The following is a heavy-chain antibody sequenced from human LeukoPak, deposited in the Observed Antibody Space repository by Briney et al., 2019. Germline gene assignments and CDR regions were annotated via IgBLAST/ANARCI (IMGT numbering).Heavy chain of an antibody. J-gene: IGHJ6*02. V-gene: IGHV1-8*03. D-gene: IGHD5-18*01. CDR2: MNPNSGNT. Sequence: ASVKVSCKASGYTFTSYDINWVRQATGQGLEWMGWMNPNSGNTGYAQKFQGRVTITRNTSISTAYMELNSLRAEDTAVYYCAREVDTALGGDYYFYGLDVWGQGTTVTVSS. CDR3: AREVDTALGGDYYFYGLDV. CDR1: GYTFTSYD.